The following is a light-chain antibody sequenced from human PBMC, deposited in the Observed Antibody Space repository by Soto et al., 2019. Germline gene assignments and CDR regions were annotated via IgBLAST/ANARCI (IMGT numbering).Light chain of an antibody. CDR2: GVS. CDR3: QQYNKWHQT. CDR1: QSVSSK. J-gene: IGKJ2*01. V-gene: IGKV3-15*01. Sequence: EIVMTQSPATLSVSPGERATLSCRASQSVSSKLAWFQQKPGQAPSLLIYGVSTRATGVPVRFSGSGSGTEFTLTINSLQSEDFGVYYCQQYNKWHQTFVQGIKVEIX.